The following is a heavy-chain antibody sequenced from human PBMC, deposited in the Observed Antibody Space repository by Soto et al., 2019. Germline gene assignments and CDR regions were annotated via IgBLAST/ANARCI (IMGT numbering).Heavy chain of an antibody. V-gene: IGHV4-4*02. CDR1: GCSISSVNW. J-gene: IGHJ5*02. CDR3: ARDVGYCISTSCYSWFDP. D-gene: IGHD2-2*02. Sequence: SETLSLTCAVSGCSISSVNWWIWVRQPPGKGLEWIGYIYYSGSTNYNPSLKSRVTISVDTSKNQFSLKLSSVTAADTAVYYCARDVGYCISTSCYSWFDPWGQGTLVTVSS. CDR2: IYYSGST.